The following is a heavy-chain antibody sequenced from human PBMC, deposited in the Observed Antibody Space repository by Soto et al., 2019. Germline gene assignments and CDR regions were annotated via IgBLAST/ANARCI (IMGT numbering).Heavy chain of an antibody. J-gene: IGHJ4*02. Sequence: SWVRQAPGKGLVWVSRINSDKRYSPSLKSRITITKDTSKNQVVLTMANMDPVDTATYYCAHRPGSISLFDYWGQGTLVTVSS. V-gene: IGHV2-5*08. D-gene: IGHD2-2*01. CDR3: AHRPGSISLFDY. CDR2: INSDK.